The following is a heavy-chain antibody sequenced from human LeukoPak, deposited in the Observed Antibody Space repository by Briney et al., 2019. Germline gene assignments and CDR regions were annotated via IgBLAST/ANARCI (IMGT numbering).Heavy chain of an antibody. Sequence: GGSLRLSCAASGFTFSSYWMSWVRQAPGKGLEWVANIKKDGSEKYYVDSVKGRSTISRDNAKNSLYLQMNSLRAEDTAVYYCARDNYDSSTPYYFDYWGQGTLVTVSS. D-gene: IGHD3-22*01. CDR3: ARDNYDSSTPYYFDY. V-gene: IGHV3-7*01. J-gene: IGHJ4*02. CDR2: IKKDGSEK. CDR1: GFTFSSYW.